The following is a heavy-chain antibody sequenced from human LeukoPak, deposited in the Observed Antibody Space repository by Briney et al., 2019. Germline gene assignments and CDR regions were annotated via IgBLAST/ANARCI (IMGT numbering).Heavy chain of an antibody. D-gene: IGHD3-10*01. CDR2: FDPEDGET. J-gene: IGHJ1*01. CDR1: GYTLTELS. CDR3: ATAYGSGSYPPTKYFQH. Sequence: ASVTVSFKVSGYTLTELSMHWVRQAPGKGLEWMGGFDPEDGETIYAQKFQGRVTMTEDTSTDTAYMELSSLRSEDTAVYYCATAYGSGSYPPTKYFQHWGQGTLVTVSS. V-gene: IGHV1-24*01.